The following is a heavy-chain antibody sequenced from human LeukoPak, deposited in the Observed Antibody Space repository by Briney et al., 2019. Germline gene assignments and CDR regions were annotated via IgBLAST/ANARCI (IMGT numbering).Heavy chain of an antibody. CDR1: GYTFTIYG. D-gene: IGHD3-10*01. Sequence: GASVKVSCKASGYTFTIYGISWVRQAPGQGLEWMGWISAYNGNTNYAQKLQGRVTMTTDTSTSSAYLELRSLRSDDTAVYYCARDMVRGVILYWGQGTLVTVSS. CDR3: ARDMVRGVILY. V-gene: IGHV1-18*01. J-gene: IGHJ4*02. CDR2: ISAYNGNT.